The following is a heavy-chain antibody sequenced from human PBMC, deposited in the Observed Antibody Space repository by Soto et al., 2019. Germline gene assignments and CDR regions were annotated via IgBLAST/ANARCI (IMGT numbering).Heavy chain of an antibody. V-gene: IGHV3-7*01. CDR2: IKSDGSEE. CDR1: GFTFSNYW. J-gene: IGHJ4*02. CDR3: ARNEV. Sequence: VQLVESGGDLVQPGGSLRLSCAASGFTFSNYWMSWVRQAPGKGLEWVAHIKSDGSEEHYVDSVKGRFTISRDNPKTSLYLQMNSLTAEDTAVYYCARNEVWGQGTLVTVSP.